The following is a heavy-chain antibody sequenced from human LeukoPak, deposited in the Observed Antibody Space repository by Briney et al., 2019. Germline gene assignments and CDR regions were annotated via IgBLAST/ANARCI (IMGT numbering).Heavy chain of an antibody. V-gene: IGHV3-30*02. D-gene: IGHD2-2*01. CDR2: IRYDGSNK. Sequence: GGSLRLSCAASGFTFSTYGMHWVRQAPGKGLEWVAFIRYDGSNKYYADSVKGRFTISRDNSKNTLYLQMNSLRAEDTAVYYCAKDSEDIVVVPAAIVLYYFDYWGQGTLVTVSS. J-gene: IGHJ4*02. CDR1: GFTFSTYG. CDR3: AKDSEDIVVVPAAIVLYYFDY.